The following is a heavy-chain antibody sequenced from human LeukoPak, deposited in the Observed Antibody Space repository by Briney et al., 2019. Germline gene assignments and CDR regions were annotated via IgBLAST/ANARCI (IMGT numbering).Heavy chain of an antibody. CDR2: IYTSGST. J-gene: IGHJ6*03. Sequence: SETPSLTCTVSGGSISSYYWSWIRQPAGKGLEWIGRIYTSGSTNYNPSLKSRVTMSVDTSKNQFSLKLSSVTAADTAVYYCARGPLGGSYYPNYYYYYYMDVWGKGTTVTISS. CDR1: GGSISSYY. D-gene: IGHD1-26*01. CDR3: ARGPLGGSYYPNYYYYYYMDV. V-gene: IGHV4-4*07.